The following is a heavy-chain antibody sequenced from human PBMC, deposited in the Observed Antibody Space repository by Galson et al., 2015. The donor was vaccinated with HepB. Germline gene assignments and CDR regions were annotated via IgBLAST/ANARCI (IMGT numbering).Heavy chain of an antibody. D-gene: IGHD6-13*01. V-gene: IGHV2-70*11. CDR2: IDWDDDK. Sequence: PALVKPTQPLTLTCTFSGFSLSTSGMCVSWIRQPPGKALEWLARIDWDDDKYYSTSLKTRLTISKDTSKNQVVLTMTNMDPVDTATYYCARSRRSIAAAGTSLDYWGQGTLVTVSS. CDR3: ARSRRSIAAAGTSLDY. CDR1: GFSLSTSGMC. J-gene: IGHJ4*02.